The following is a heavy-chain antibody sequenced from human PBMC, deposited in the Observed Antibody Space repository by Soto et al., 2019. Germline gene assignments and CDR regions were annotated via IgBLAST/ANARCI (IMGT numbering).Heavy chain of an antibody. D-gene: IGHD3-10*01. CDR3: ARGKSLYYYGSYGYYYYGMDV. Sequence: SVKVSCKASGGTFSSYAISWVRQAPGQGLEWMGGIIPIFGTANYAQKFQGRVTIAADESTSTAYMELSSLRSEDTAVYYCARGKSLYYYGSYGYYYYGMDVWGQGTTVTVSS. V-gene: IGHV1-69*13. J-gene: IGHJ6*02. CDR2: IIPIFGTA. CDR1: GGTFSSYA.